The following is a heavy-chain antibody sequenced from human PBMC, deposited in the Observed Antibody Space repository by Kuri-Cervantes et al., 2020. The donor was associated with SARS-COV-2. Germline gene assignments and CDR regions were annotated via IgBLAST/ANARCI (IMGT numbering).Heavy chain of an antibody. D-gene: IGHD1-14*01. CDR3: ARIRSGLGRSFDY. CDR2: VDWDDDK. J-gene: IGHJ4*02. V-gene: IGHV2-70*11. CDR1: GDFISSLY. Sequence: LRLSCAVSGDFISSLYWSWIRQPPGKALEWLARVDWDDDKYYSTSLKTRLTISEDTSKNQVVLTMTNMDPVDTATYYCARIRSGLGRSFDYWGQGTLVTVSS.